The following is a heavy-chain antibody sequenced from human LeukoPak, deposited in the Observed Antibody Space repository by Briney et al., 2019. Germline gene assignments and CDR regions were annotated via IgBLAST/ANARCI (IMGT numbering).Heavy chain of an antibody. CDR1: GLTFGDYA. J-gene: IGHJ5*02. D-gene: IGHD5-12*01. Sequence: GGSLRLSCTASGLTFGDYAMSWVRQAPGKGLEWVSFIRSKAYGGTTEYAASVEGRFTISRDDSTSIAYLQMNSLKTEDTAVYYCTRYSGYWFDPWGQGTLVTVSS. CDR2: IRSKAYGGTT. CDR3: TRYSGYWFDP. V-gene: IGHV3-49*04.